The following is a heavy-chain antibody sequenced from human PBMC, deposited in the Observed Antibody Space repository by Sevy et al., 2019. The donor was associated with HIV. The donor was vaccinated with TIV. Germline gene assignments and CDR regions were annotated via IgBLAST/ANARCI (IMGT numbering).Heavy chain of an antibody. J-gene: IGHJ4*02. CDR3: VKEGGGEGGDH. D-gene: IGHD2-21*01. CDR1: GFSYSSYG. CDR2: IQYDGSNK. V-gene: IGHV3-30*02. Sequence: GGSLRLSCAASGFSYSSYGMHWVRQAPGKGLEWVAYIQYDGSNKDYADSVKGRFTISRDNSKKTLDLQMNSLRVEETAVYYCVKEGGGEGGDHWGQGTLVTVSS.